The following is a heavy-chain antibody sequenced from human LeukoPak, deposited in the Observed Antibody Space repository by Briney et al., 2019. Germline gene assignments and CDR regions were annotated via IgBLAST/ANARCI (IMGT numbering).Heavy chain of an antibody. V-gene: IGHV1-18*01. D-gene: IGHD3-10*01. J-gene: IGHJ6*02. CDR2: ISPYTGNT. CDR3: ARTLVRGVPGMDV. Sequence: ASVKVSCKASGYTFNIYGISWVRRAPGQGLQWMGWISPYTGNTNYTQKFQGRVTMTWDTSISTAYMELSSLRSEDTAVYYCARTLVRGVPGMDVWGQGTTVTVSS. CDR1: GYTFNIYG.